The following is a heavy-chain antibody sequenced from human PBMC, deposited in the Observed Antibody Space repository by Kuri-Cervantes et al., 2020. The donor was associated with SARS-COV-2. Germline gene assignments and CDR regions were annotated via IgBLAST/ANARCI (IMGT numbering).Heavy chain of an antibody. D-gene: IGHD4-23*01. Sequence: ASVKVSCEASGYTFTSYGISWVRQAPGQGLEWMGWISAYNGNTNYAQKLQGRVTMTTDTSTSTAYMELRSLRSFDTAVYYCARSHTLYGGNSSPWDYWGQGTLVTVSS. CDR2: ISAYNGNT. J-gene: IGHJ4*02. CDR1: GYTFTSYG. CDR3: ARSHTLYGGNSSPWDY. V-gene: IGHV1-18*01.